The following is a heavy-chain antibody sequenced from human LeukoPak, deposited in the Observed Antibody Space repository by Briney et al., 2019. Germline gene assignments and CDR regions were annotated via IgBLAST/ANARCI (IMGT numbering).Heavy chain of an antibody. J-gene: IGHJ4*02. D-gene: IGHD3-10*01. CDR2: IKSKTDGGTT. CDR3: TTEYYYGSGSPTGPFDY. V-gene: IGHV3-15*01. Sequence: GGSLRLSCAASGFTFRNAWMSWVRQAPGKGLEWVGRIKSKTDGGTTDYAAPVKGRFTISRDDSKNTLYLQMNSLKTEDTAVYYCTTEYYYGSGSPTGPFDYWGQGTLVTVSS. CDR1: GFTFRNAW.